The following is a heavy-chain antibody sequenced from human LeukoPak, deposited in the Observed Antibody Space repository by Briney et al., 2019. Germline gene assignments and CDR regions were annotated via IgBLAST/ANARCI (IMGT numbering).Heavy chain of an antibody. CDR1: GDSINNYY. CDR3: ARGKYYYYSKNYFGFVY. CDR2: IYIDGNS. V-gene: IGHV4-4*07. J-gene: IGHJ4*02. Sequence: PSETLSLTCTVSGDSINNYYWTWIRQATGKGLEWIGHIYIDGNSDYNPSLKSRVTMSVDTSKKQFSLRLSSVTAADTAKYYCARGKYYYYSKNYFGFVYWGQGILVTVSS. D-gene: IGHD3-10*01.